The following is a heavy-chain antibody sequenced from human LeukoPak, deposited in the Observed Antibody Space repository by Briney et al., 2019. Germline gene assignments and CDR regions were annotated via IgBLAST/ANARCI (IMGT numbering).Heavy chain of an antibody. CDR1: GGSISSYY. J-gene: IGHJ4*02. Sequence: SETLSLTCTVSGGSISSYYWSWIRQPPGKGLEWIGYIYYSGSTNYNPSLKSRVTISVDTSKNQFSLKLSSVTAADTAVYYCARTSGYSSGWYDYWGQGTLVTVSS. D-gene: IGHD6-19*01. CDR2: IYYSGST. V-gene: IGHV4-59*01. CDR3: ARTSGYSSGWYDY.